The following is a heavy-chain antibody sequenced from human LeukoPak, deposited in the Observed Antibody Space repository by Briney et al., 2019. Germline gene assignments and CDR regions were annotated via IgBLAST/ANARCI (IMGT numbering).Heavy chain of an antibody. J-gene: IGHJ6*02. D-gene: IGHD1-26*01. CDR3: ARAESEWELQI. V-gene: IGHV1-46*01. Sequence: ASVKVSCKASGYTFTSYYTHWVRQAPGQGLEWMGIINPSGGSTSYAQKFQGRVTMTRDTSTSTVYMELSSLRSEDTAVYYCARAESEWELQIWGQGTTVTVSS. CDR2: INPSGGST. CDR1: GYTFTSYY.